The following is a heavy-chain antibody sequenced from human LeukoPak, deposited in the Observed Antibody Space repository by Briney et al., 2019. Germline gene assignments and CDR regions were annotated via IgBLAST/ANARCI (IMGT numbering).Heavy chain of an antibody. CDR3: ARDELGYCSGGSCYSGWFDP. Sequence: ASVKVSCKASGYTFTNYGVSWVRQAPGQGLEWMGWISAYNGNTNYAQKLQGRVTMTTDTSTSTAYMELRSLRSDDTAVYYCARDELGYCSGGSCYSGWFDPWGQGTLVTVSS. CDR2: ISAYNGNT. CDR1: GYTFTNYG. D-gene: IGHD2-15*01. V-gene: IGHV1-18*01. J-gene: IGHJ5*02.